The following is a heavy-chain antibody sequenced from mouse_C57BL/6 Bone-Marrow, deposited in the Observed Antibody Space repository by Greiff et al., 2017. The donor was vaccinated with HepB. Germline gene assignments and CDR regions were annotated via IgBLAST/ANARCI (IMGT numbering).Heavy chain of an antibody. V-gene: IGHV5-16*01. D-gene: IGHD1-1*01. CDR3: ARVHYGSLYWYFDV. CDR1: GFTFSDYY. Sequence: EVMLVESEGGLVQPGSSMKLSCTASGFTFSDYYMAWVRQVPEKGLEWVANINYDGSSTYYLDSLKSRFIISRDNAKNILYLQMSSLKSEDTATYYCARVHYGSLYWYFDVWGTGTTVTVSS. CDR2: INYDGSST. J-gene: IGHJ1*03.